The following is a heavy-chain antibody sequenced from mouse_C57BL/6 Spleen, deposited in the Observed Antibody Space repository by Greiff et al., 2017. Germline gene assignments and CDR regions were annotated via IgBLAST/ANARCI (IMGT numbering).Heavy chain of an antibody. CDR1: GYTFTNYW. J-gene: IGHJ1*03. CDR2: IYPGGGYT. CDR3: ARMTVVDHWYFDV. V-gene: IGHV1-63*01. Sequence: QVHVKQSGAELVRPGTSVKMSCKASGYTFTNYWIGWAKQRPGHGLEWIGDIYPGGGYTNYNEKFKGKATLTADKSSSTAYMQFSSLTSEDSAIYYCARMTVVDHWYFDVWGTGTTVTVSS. D-gene: IGHD1-1*01.